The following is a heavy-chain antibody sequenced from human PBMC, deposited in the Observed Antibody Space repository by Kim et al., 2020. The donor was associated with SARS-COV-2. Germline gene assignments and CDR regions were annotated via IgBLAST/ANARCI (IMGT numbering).Heavy chain of an antibody. Sequence: GGSLRLSCAASGFTFGDYAMHWVRQAPGKGLEWVSGISWNSGSIGYADSVKGRFTISRDNAKNSLYLQMNSLRAEDTALYYCAKAPLLEDYYDSSGPGGYFDYWGQGTLVTVSS. CDR1: GFTFGDYA. CDR3: AKAPLLEDYYDSSGPGGYFDY. CDR2: ISWNSGSI. D-gene: IGHD3-22*01. J-gene: IGHJ4*02. V-gene: IGHV3-9*01.